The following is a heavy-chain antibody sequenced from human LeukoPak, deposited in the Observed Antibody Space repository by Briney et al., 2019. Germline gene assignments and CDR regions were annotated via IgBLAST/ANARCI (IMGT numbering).Heavy chain of an antibody. CDR1: GFTFDDYA. D-gene: IGHD1-26*01. CDR2: ISWNSGSI. V-gene: IGHV3-9*03. Sequence: GGSLRLSCAASGFTFDDYAMHWVRQAPGKGLEWVSGISWNSGSIGYADSVKGRFTISRDNAKNSLYLQMNSLRAEDMALYYCAKGDCRFSGSYSECDAFDIWGQGTMVTVSS. J-gene: IGHJ3*02. CDR3: AKGDCRFSGSYSECDAFDI.